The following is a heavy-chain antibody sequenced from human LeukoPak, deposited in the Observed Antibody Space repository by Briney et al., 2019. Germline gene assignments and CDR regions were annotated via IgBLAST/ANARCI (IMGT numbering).Heavy chain of an antibody. J-gene: IGHJ4*02. Sequence: GASVKVSCKASGYTFTGYYMHWVRQAPGQGLEWMGWINPNSGGTNYAQKFQGRVTMTRDTSISTAYMELSRLRSDDTAVYYCARGRGDYDFWSPLDYWGQGTLVTVSS. D-gene: IGHD3-3*01. CDR1: GYTFTGYY. CDR2: INPNSGGT. CDR3: ARGRGDYDFWSPLDY. V-gene: IGHV1-2*02.